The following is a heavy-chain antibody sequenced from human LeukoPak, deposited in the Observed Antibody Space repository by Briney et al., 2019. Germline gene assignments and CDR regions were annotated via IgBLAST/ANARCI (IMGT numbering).Heavy chain of an antibody. CDR2: IVPIFGTA. CDR1: GGTFSSYA. V-gene: IGHV1-69*05. J-gene: IGHJ3*02. Sequence: SVKVSCKASGGTFSSYAISWVRQAPGQGLEWMGRIVPIFGTANYAQKFQGRVTVTTDESTSTAYMELSSLRSEDTAVYYCARGRNYGDYDAFDIWGQGTMVTVSS. D-gene: IGHD4-17*01. CDR3: ARGRNYGDYDAFDI.